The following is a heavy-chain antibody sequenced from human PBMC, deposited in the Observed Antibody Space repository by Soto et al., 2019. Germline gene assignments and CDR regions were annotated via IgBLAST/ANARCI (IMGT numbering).Heavy chain of an antibody. CDR2: IYHSGYT. CDR1: GGSISSGGYS. J-gene: IGHJ4*02. D-gene: IGHD4-17*01. V-gene: IGHV4-30-2*01. CDR3: ARSSDYGTIDY. Sequence: SETLSLTCAVSGGSISSGGYSWNWIRQPPGKGLEWIGYIYHSGYTYYTPSLKSRVTISVDRSKNQFSLQLNSVTATDTAVYYCARSSDYGTIDYWGQGTLVTVSS.